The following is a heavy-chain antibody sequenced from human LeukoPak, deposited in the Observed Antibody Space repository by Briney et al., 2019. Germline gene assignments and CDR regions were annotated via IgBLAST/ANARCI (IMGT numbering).Heavy chain of an antibody. Sequence: SETLSLTCAVSGGSISSSNWWSWVRQPPGKGLEWIGEIYHSGSTNYNPSLKSRVTISVDKSKNQFSLKLSSVTAADTAVYYCARDGPYGDYLSRAFDYWGQGTLVTVSS. CDR3: ARDGPYGDYLSRAFDY. CDR2: IYHSGST. V-gene: IGHV4-4*02. CDR1: GGSISSSNW. J-gene: IGHJ4*02. D-gene: IGHD4-17*01.